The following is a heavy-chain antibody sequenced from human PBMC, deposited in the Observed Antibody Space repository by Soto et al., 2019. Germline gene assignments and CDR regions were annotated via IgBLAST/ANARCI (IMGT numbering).Heavy chain of an antibody. J-gene: IGHJ5*02. D-gene: IGHD2-2*01. Sequence: ASVKVSCKASGGTFTSYYMHWVRQAPGQGLEWMGIINPSGGSTSYAQKFQGRVTMTRDTSTSTVYMELSSLRSEDTAVYYCARAVFGRYCISTSCYAGFNWFDPWGQGTLVTVSS. CDR3: ARAVFGRYCISTSCYAGFNWFDP. CDR1: GGTFTSYY. V-gene: IGHV1-46*01. CDR2: INPSGGST.